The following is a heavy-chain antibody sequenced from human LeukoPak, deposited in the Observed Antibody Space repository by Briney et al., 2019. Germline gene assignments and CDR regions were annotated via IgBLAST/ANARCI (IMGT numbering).Heavy chain of an antibody. V-gene: IGHV3-64*01. D-gene: IGHD5-18*01. CDR2: ISSNGGST. CDR1: GFTFSSYP. Sequence: GGSLRLSCAASGFTFSSYPMHWVRQAPGKGLEYVSGISSNGGSTYYANSVKGRFTISRDNSKTTVFLQMNSLRAEDTAVYFCAKDRGIQTYFYYYYMDVWGKGTTVTISS. CDR3: AKDRGIQTYFYYYYMDV. J-gene: IGHJ6*03.